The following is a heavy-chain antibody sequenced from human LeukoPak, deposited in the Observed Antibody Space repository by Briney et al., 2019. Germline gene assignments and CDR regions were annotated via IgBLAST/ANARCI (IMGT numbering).Heavy chain of an antibody. CDR2: IYPGDSDT. J-gene: IGHJ3*02. CDR1: GYSFTSYW. D-gene: IGHD6-19*01. V-gene: IGHV5-51*01. CDR3: ARTYNSDWNAFDI. Sequence: GESLKISCEGSGYSFTSYWIGWVRQMPGKGLEWMGIIYPGDSDTRYSPSFQGQVTISADKSISTAYLQWSGLKASDTAMYYCARTYNSDWNAFDIWGQGTMDTVSS.